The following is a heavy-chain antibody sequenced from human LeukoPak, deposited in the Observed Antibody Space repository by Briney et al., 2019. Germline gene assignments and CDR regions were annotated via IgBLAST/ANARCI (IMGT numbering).Heavy chain of an antibody. Sequence: GGSLRLSCAASGFTFSSYSMNWVRQAPGKGLEWVSSISSSSSYIYYADSVKGRFTISRDNAKNSLYLQMNSLRAEDTAVYYCARRDYGGKKGTDYWGQGTLVTVPS. V-gene: IGHV3-21*01. D-gene: IGHD4-23*01. CDR2: ISSSSSYI. CDR1: GFTFSSYS. J-gene: IGHJ4*02. CDR3: ARRDYGGKKGTDY.